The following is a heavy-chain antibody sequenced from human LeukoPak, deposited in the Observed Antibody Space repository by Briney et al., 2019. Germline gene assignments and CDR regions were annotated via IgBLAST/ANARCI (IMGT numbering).Heavy chain of an antibody. D-gene: IGHD3-10*02. CDR1: GFTFSNYA. CDR2: ISGSGGTT. Sequence: PGGSLRLSCAASGFTFSNYAMTWVRQAPGKGLECVSLISGSGGTTYYADSVKGRFTISRDNSKNTLFLQMNSLRADDTAVYYCAKALRNYVSYWYFDLWGRGTLVTVSS. J-gene: IGHJ2*01. CDR3: AKALRNYVSYWYFDL. V-gene: IGHV3-23*01.